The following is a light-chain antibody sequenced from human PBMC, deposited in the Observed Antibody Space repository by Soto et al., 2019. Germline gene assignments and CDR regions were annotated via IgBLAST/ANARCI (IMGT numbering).Light chain of an antibody. CDR1: SSDIGADDF. Sequence: QSVLTQPASVSGSPGQSITISCTGTSSDIGADDFVSWYQHHPDKTPKLIIFEVTYRPTGISHRFSASKSGNTASLTISGLQAEDEADYYCSSYTTNHTRVFGGGTKLTVL. CDR2: EVT. CDR3: SSYTTNHTRV. V-gene: IGLV2-14*01. J-gene: IGLJ3*02.